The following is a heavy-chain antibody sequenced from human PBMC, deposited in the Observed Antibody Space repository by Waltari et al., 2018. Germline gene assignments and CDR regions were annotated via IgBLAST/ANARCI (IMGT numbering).Heavy chain of an antibody. J-gene: IGHJ4*02. CDR1: GGTFSSYA. Sequence: QVQLVQSGAEVKKPGSSVKVSCKASGGTFSSYAISWVRQAPGQGLEWMGGTIPILGIANYAQKFQGRATITADESTSTAYMELSSLRSEDTAVYYCARDGKDGHFDYWGQGTLVTVSS. V-gene: IGHV1-69*04. D-gene: IGHD1-26*01. CDR2: TIPILGIA. CDR3: ARDGKDGHFDY.